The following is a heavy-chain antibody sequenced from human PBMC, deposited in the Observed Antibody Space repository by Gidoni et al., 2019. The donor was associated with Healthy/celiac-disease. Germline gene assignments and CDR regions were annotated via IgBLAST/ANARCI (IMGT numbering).Heavy chain of an antibody. D-gene: IGHD1-7*01. CDR2: ISYDGSNK. CDR3: AKELELGGNWFDP. V-gene: IGHV3-30*18. CDR1: GFTFSSYG. Sequence: QVQLVESGGGVVQPGRSLRLSCAASGFTFSSYGMHWVRQAPGKGLGWVAVISYDGSNKYYADSVKGRFTISRDNSKNTLYLQMNSLRAEDTAVYYCAKELELGGNWFDPWGQGTLVTVSS. J-gene: IGHJ5*02.